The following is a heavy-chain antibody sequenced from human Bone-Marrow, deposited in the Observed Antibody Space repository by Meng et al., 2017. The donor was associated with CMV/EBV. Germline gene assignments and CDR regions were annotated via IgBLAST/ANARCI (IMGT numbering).Heavy chain of an antibody. CDR2: VYYSGTT. Sequence: GSLRLSCTVSGGSISSYYWNWIRQPPGKGLEWLASVYYSGTTNYNPSLKSRLTISVDTSKNQFSLKLSSVTAADTAVYYCARRSSIGVVIIRYYFDYWGQGTLVTVSS. CDR3: ARRSSIGVVIIRYYFDY. CDR1: GGSISSYY. V-gene: IGHV4-59*08. J-gene: IGHJ4*02. D-gene: IGHD3-3*01.